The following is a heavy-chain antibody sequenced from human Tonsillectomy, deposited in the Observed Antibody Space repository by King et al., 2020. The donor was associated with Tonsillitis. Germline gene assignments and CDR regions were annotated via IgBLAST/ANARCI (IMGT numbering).Heavy chain of an antibody. Sequence: VQLVESGGGVVQPGRSLRLSCAASGFSFSSYGMHWVRQAPGKGLEWVAVISFDGSRINYADSVKGRFTISRDNSNSTLYLHMNSLRAEDTAVFYCARELLYSSGWGIDYWGQGALLTVSS. CDR3: ARELLYSSGWGIDY. CDR2: ISFDGSRI. D-gene: IGHD6-19*01. CDR1: GFSFSSYG. J-gene: IGHJ4*02. V-gene: IGHV3-30*19.